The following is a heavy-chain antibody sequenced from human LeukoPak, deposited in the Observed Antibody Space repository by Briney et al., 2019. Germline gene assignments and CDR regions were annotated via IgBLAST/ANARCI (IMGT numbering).Heavy chain of an antibody. Sequence: SETLSLTCAVYGGSFSGYYWSWIRQPPGKGLEWIGEINHSGSTNYNPSLKSRVTISVDTSKNQFSLKLSSVTAADTAVYYCARLSRSTWYSLDYWGQGTLVTVSS. J-gene: IGHJ4*02. V-gene: IGHV4-34*01. CDR2: INHSGST. D-gene: IGHD6-13*01. CDR1: GGSFSGYY. CDR3: ARLSRSTWYSLDY.